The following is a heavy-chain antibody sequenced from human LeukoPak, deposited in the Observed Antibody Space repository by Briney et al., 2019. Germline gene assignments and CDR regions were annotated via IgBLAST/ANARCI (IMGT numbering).Heavy chain of an antibody. V-gene: IGHV3-30*04. D-gene: IGHD3-10*01. CDR3: ARDRGLNVGLYYYYGMDV. CDR2: ISYDGSNK. Sequence: GGSLRLSCAASGFPFSSYAMHWVRQAPGKGLEGVAVISYDGSNKYYADSVKGRFTISRDNSKNTLYLQMNSLRAEDTAVYYCARDRGLNVGLYYYYGMDVWGQGTTVTVSS. CDR1: GFPFSSYA. J-gene: IGHJ6*02.